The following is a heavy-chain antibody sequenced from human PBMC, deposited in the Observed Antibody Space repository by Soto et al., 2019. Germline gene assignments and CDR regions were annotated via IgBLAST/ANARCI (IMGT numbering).Heavy chain of an antibody. CDR1: GYTFTSYG. J-gene: IGHJ4*02. D-gene: IGHD2-15*01. Sequence: ASVKVSCKASGYTFTSYGISWVRQAPGQGLEWMGWISAYNGNTNYAQKLQGRVTMTTDTSTSTAYMELRSLRSDDTAVYYCAREGRDIVVVVAATWAPFDYWGQGTRVTVSS. CDR2: ISAYNGNT. CDR3: AREGRDIVVVVAATWAPFDY. V-gene: IGHV1-18*01.